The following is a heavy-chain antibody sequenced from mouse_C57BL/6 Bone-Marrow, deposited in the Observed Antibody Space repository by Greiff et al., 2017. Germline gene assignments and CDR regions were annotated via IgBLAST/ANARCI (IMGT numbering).Heavy chain of an antibody. D-gene: IGHD1-1*01. V-gene: IGHV2-9-1*01. CDR2: IWTGGGT. Sequence: VKLMESGPGLVAPSQSLSITCTVSGFSLTSYAISWVRQPPGQGLEWLGVIWTGGGTNYHSALKSRLSISTDNSKSQVFLKMNSLQTDDTARYFCARSLLLWYFDVWGTGTTVTVSA. CDR3: ARSLLLWYFDV. J-gene: IGHJ1*03. CDR1: GFSLTSYA.